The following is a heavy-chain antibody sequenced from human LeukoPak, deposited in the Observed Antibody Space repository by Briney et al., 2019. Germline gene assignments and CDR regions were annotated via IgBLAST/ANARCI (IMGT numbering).Heavy chain of an antibody. CDR2: INHSGST. V-gene: IGHV4-34*01. D-gene: IGHD3-10*01. J-gene: IGHJ6*03. CDR3: ARRRGDDSGTYYIKYYYYYYMDV. Sequence: SETLSLTCAVYGGSFSGYYWSWIRQPPGKGLEWLGEINHSGSTNYNPSLKSRVTISVDTSKNQLSLKLSSVTAADTAVYYCARRRGDDSGTYYIKYYYYYYMDVWGKGTTVTVSS. CDR1: GGSFSGYY.